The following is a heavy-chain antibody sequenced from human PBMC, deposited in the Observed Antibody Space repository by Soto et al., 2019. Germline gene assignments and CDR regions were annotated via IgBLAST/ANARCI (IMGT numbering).Heavy chain of an antibody. CDR2: ISSSSSTI. CDR3: ANSGSYYMGY. D-gene: IGHD1-26*01. J-gene: IGHJ4*02. CDR1: GFTFSNYN. Sequence: PGGSLRLSCAASGFTFSNYNMNWVRQAPGKGLERVSYISSSSSTIYYADSVKGRFTISRDNAKNSLYLQMNSLRDEDTAVYYCANSGSYYMGYWGQGTLVTAPQ. V-gene: IGHV3-48*02.